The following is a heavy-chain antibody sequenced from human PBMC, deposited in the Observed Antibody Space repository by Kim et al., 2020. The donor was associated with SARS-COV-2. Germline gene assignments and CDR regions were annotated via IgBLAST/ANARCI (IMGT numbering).Heavy chain of an antibody. J-gene: IGHJ6*02. CDR3: VKEYDFWSGYSFYYYYYGMDV. D-gene: IGHD3-3*01. CDR1: GFTFSSYA. CDR2: ISSNGGST. Sequence: GGSLRLSCSASGFTFSSYAMHWVRQAPGKGLEYVSAISSNGGSTYYADSVKGRFTISRDNSKNTLYLQMSSLRAEDTAVYYCVKEYDFWSGYSFYYYYYGMDVWGQGTTVTVSS. V-gene: IGHV3-64D*09.